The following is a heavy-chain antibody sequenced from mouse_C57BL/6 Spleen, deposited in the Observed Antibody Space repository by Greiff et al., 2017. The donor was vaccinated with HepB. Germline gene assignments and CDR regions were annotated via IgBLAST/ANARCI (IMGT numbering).Heavy chain of an antibody. CDR2: IDPETGGT. CDR1: GYTFTDYE. J-gene: IGHJ4*01. D-gene: IGHD4-1*01. Sequence: VQLQQSGAELVRPGASVTLSCKASGYTFTDYEMHWVKQTPVHGLEWIGAIDPETGGTAYNQKFKGKAILTADKSSSTAYMELRSLTSEDSAVYYCTRWEGYYAMDYWGQGTSVTVSS. CDR3: TRWEGYYAMDY. V-gene: IGHV1-15*01.